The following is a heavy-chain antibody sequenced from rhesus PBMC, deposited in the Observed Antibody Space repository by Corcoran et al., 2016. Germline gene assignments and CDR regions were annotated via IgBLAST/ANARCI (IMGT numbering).Heavy chain of an antibody. CDR2: INSGGSNT. CDR1: GFTFSNYW. J-gene: IGHJ5-1*01. V-gene: IGHV3-28*02. Sequence: EVQLVESGGGLAKPGGSLRLSCAASGFTFSNYWMYWVRQAPGKGVEWISSINSGGSNTYYADSVKGRFTISREDAKNTVNLQMDSLRPEDTAVYYCVQDGGVWGPGVLVTVSS. CDR3: VQDGGV.